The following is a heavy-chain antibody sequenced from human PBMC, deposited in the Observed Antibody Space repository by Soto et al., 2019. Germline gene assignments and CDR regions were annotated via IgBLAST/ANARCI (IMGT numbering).Heavy chain of an antibody. Sequence: QVQLVESGGGVVQPGTSLTLSCSASGFIFSNYGVHWVRQAPGKGLEWVSIISYDGSRKHYIDSVKGRFTISRDNSKNTLDLQMNSLRAEDTAVYCCAKAIHPGRDTYHYGADYWGQGTLVAVSS. CDR3: AKAIHPGRDTYHYGADY. V-gene: IGHV3-30*18. J-gene: IGHJ4*02. CDR1: GFIFSNYG. D-gene: IGHD5-12*01. CDR2: ISYDGSRK.